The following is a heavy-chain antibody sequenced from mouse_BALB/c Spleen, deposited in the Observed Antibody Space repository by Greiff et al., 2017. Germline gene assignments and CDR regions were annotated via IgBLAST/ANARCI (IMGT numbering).Heavy chain of an antibody. D-gene: IGHD1-1*01. CDR3: VRVGFSYYGSSYAMDY. CDR2: IRSKSNNYAT. CDR1: GFTFNTYA. Sequence: EVMVVESGGGLVQPKGSLKLSCAASGFTFNTYAMNWVRQAPGKGLEWVARIRSKSNNYATYYADSVKDRFTISRDDSQSMLYLQMNNLKTEDTAMYYCVRVGFSYYGSSYAMDYWGQGTSVTVSS. J-gene: IGHJ4*01. V-gene: IGHV10-1*02.